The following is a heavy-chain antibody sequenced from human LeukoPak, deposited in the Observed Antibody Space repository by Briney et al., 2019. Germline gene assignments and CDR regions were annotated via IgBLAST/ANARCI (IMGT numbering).Heavy chain of an antibody. CDR1: GPTFNNAW. V-gene: IGHV3-15*01. Sequence: GGSLRLSCAASGPTFNNAWMSWVRQAPGKGLEWVGRIRSRSAGGTTDYGAPVEGRFTISRDDSKNTLYLQMNSLKTEDTAVYYCSTGGGTHDYWGQGTLVTVSS. CDR3: STGGGTHDY. CDR2: IRSRSAGGTT. J-gene: IGHJ4*02. D-gene: IGHD2-15*01.